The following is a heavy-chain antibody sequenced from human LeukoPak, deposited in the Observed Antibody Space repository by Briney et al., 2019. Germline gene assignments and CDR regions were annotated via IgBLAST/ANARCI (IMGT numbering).Heavy chain of an antibody. D-gene: IGHD3-22*01. V-gene: IGHV4-39*01. CDR2: IYYSGST. Sequence: PSETLSLTCTVSGGSISSSSYYWGWIRQPPGKGLEWIGSIYYSGSTYYNPSLKSRVTISVDTSKNQFSLKLSSVTAADTAVYYCARHYDYYDSSGYYGFDYWGQGTLVTVSS. J-gene: IGHJ4*02. CDR1: GGSISSSSYY. CDR3: ARHYDYYDSSGYYGFDY.